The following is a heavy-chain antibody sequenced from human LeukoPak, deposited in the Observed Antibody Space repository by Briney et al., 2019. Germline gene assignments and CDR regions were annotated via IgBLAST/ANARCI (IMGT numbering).Heavy chain of an antibody. Sequence: SGTLSLTCIVSGGSISSYFWSWIRQPAAKGLEWVGQIHTSGSTNSNPSLKSRVAMSVDTSKNQFSLEMSAVTAADTAVYYCAGRAQTTGWSFDDGGQGALVTVS. CDR2: IHTSGST. CDR1: GGSISSYF. J-gene: IGHJ4*02. V-gene: IGHV4-4*07. CDR3: AGRAQTTGWSFDD. D-gene: IGHD6-19*01.